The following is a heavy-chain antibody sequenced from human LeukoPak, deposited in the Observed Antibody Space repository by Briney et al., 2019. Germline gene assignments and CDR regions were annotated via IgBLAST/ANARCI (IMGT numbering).Heavy chain of an antibody. D-gene: IGHD6-19*01. CDR2: INPSGGSI. Sequence: GASVKVSCKASGYTFTSYYIHWVRQAPGQGLEWMGIINPSGGSISYAQKFQGRVTMTRDTSTSTVYMELSSLRSEDTAVYYCARGSSIVVAVECYFDYWGQGTLVTVSS. CDR1: GYTFTSYY. CDR3: ARGSSIVVAVECYFDY. V-gene: IGHV1-46*01. J-gene: IGHJ4*02.